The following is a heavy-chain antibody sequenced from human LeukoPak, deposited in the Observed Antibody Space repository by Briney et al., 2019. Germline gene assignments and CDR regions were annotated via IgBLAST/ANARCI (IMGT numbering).Heavy chain of an antibody. Sequence: SATLSLTCGVSGYPINNAYYWVWIRQPPGKGLEWIGSLYHPDSTYYNPSLKSRVTMSVDTSRNPFSLRLSFVTASDTAVYYCARQYDSYFYYYLDLWGTGTTVTVSS. J-gene: IGHJ6*03. V-gene: IGHV4-38-2*01. CDR3: ARQYDSYFYYYLDL. CDR2: LYHPDST. CDR1: GYPINNAYY. D-gene: IGHD2-2*01.